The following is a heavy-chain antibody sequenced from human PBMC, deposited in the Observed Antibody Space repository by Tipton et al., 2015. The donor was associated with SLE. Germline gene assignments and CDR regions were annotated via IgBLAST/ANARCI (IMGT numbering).Heavy chain of an antibody. D-gene: IGHD3-3*01. CDR1: GFTFSDYY. Sequence: SLRLSCAASGFTFSDYYMSWIRQAPGKGLEWVSYISSSGSTLYYADSVKGRFTISRDNAKTSLYLQMNSLRAGDTGVDYCARGGGACTSCGVYSGLHHGMAVWCKGTTVTFSS. J-gene: IGHJ6*04. CDR3: ARGGGACTSCGVYSGLHHGMAV. CDR2: ISSSGSTL. V-gene: IGHV3-11*01.